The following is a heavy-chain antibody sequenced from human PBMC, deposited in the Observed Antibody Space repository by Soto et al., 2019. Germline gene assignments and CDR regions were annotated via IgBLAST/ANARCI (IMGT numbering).Heavy chain of an antibody. V-gene: IGHV3-53*01. CDR1: GFTVSNNY. D-gene: IGHD3-10*01. CDR3: GAYPGGGGY. CDR2: IYSGGYT. Sequence: EVQLVESGGGLIQPGGSLRLSCAVSGFTVSNNYMSWVRQAPGKGLEGVSVIYSGGYTAYGDSVKGRFTISRDNSKNNPFPKNKSLGADARARYFGGAYPGGGGYWGQGTLVTVSS. J-gene: IGHJ4*02.